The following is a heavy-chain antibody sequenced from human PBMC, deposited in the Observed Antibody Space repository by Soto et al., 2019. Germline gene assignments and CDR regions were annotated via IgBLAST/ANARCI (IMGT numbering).Heavy chain of an antibody. J-gene: IGHJ6*02. CDR2: INPSGGST. CDR1: GYTCTRNG. V-gene: IGHV1-46*01. Sequence: ASVKVSCQASGYTCTRNGIGWVRQAPGQGLEWMGIINPSGGSTSYAQKFQGRVTMTRDTSTSTVYMELSSLRSEDTAVYYCASYSSSWSRPFYYYYYGMDVWGQGTTVTVSS. CDR3: ASYSSSWSRPFYYYYYGMDV. D-gene: IGHD6-13*01.